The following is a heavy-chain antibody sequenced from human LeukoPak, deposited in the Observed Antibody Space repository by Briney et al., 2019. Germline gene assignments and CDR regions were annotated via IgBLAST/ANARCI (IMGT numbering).Heavy chain of an antibody. Sequence: GSLRLSCAASGFTFSSYGMHWVRQAPGKGLEWVAFIRYDGSNKYYADSVKGRFTISRDNSKNTLYLQMNSLRAEDTAVYYCAKDRSMVRGVYNWFDPWGQGTLVTVSS. CDR3: AKDRSMVRGVYNWFDP. V-gene: IGHV3-30*02. D-gene: IGHD3-10*01. CDR1: GFTFSSYG. J-gene: IGHJ5*02. CDR2: IRYDGSNK.